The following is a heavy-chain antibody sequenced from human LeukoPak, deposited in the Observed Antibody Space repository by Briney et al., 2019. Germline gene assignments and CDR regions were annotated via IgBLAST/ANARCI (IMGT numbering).Heavy chain of an antibody. CDR1: GYTFTGYY. D-gene: IGHD3-22*01. V-gene: IGHV1-2*02. CDR3: ASLHYYDSSGYYSWSPTPPVY. J-gene: IGHJ4*02. CDR2: INPNSGGT. Sequence: GASVKVSCKASGYTFTGYYMHWVRQAPGQGLEWMGWINPNSGGTNYAQKFQGRVTMTRDTSISTAYMELSRLRSDDTAVYYCASLHYYDSSGYYSWSPTPPVYWGQGTLVTVSS.